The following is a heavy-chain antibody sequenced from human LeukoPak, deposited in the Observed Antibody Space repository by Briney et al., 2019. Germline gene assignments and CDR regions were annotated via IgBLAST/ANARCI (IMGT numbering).Heavy chain of an antibody. CDR2: IDPSDSYT. D-gene: IGHD2-15*01. V-gene: IGHV5-10-1*01. Sequence: GASLQISCKGSGSSFTSYWISWVRQLPGKGLEWMGRIDPSDSYTNYSPSFQGHVTISADKSISTAYLQWSSLRASDTAMYYCARHDCSGGSCYSERDYYYYYGMDVWGQGTTVTVSS. CDR1: GSSFTSYW. CDR3: ARHDCSGGSCYSERDYYYYYGMDV. J-gene: IGHJ6*02.